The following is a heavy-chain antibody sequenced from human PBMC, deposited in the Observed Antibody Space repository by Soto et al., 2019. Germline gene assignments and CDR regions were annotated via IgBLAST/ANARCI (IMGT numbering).Heavy chain of an antibody. Sequence: SVKVSCKASGGTFSSYTISWVRQAPGQGLEWMGRINPNRGKANYAQKFQGRVSMTRNNSISTAYMELSSLRSEDTAMYYCARGDSSSWTFPTDYWGQGTLVTVSS. CDR1: GGTFSSYT. J-gene: IGHJ4*02. D-gene: IGHD6-13*01. CDR3: ARGDSSSWTFPTDY. CDR2: INPNRGKA. V-gene: IGHV1-69*08.